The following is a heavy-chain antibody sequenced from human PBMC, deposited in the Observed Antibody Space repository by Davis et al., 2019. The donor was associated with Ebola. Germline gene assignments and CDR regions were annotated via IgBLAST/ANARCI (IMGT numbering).Heavy chain of an antibody. CDR3: AGGGGLLYFYYYGMDV. CDR1: GGSFSGYY. CDR2: INHSGST. V-gene: IGHV4-34*01. J-gene: IGHJ6*02. D-gene: IGHD2-15*01. Sequence: MPSETLSLTCAVYGGSFSGYYWSWIRQPPGKGLEWIGEINHSGSTNYNPSLKSRVTISVDTSKNQFSLKLSSVTAADTAVYYCAGGGGLLYFYYYGMDVWGQGTTVTVSS.